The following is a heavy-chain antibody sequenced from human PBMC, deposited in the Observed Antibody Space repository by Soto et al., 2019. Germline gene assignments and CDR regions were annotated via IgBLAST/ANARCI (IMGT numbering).Heavy chain of an antibody. V-gene: IGHV1-24*01. Sequence: GASVKVSCKVSGYTVTDLSLHWVRQTPGKGLEWMGGFDPEDGEAIYAQKFQDRLTMTVDTSTDTVHMELGSLRSEDSAVYYCASLTTETVEPTGTVDYCGQAPLLTLSS. CDR2: FDPEDGEA. J-gene: IGHJ4*02. CDR1: GYTVTDLS. D-gene: IGHD4-17*01. CDR3: ASLTTETVEPTGTVDY.